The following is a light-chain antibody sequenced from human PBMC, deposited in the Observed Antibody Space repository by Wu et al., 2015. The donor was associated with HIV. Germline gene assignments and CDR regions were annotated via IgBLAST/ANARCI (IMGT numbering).Light chain of an antibody. CDR2: DAS. J-gene: IGKJ1*01. CDR3: HQYSSSPPWT. Sequence: DILLTQSPDTLSVSPGERATLSCRASQGVGHSLAWYQQKPGQPPRLLIYDASKRAPGIPARFSGSGSGTDFTLTISRLETEDFAVYYCHQYSSSPPWTFGQGTKVEIK. V-gene: IGKV3-11*01. CDR1: QGVGHS.